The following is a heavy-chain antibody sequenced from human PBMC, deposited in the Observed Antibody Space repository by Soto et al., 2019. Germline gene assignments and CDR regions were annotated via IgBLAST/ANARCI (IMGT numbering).Heavy chain of an antibody. CDR2: ISYDGSNK. D-gene: IGHD6-13*01. CDR1: GFTFSSYG. V-gene: IGHV3-30*18. Sequence: GGSLRLSCAASGFTFSSYGMHWVRQAPGKGLEWVAVISYDGSNKYYADSVKGRFTISRDNSKNTLYLQMNSLRAEETAVYYCAQDVLYSSTYYYYGMDVWGQGTTVTVSS. CDR3: AQDVLYSSTYYYYGMDV. J-gene: IGHJ6*02.